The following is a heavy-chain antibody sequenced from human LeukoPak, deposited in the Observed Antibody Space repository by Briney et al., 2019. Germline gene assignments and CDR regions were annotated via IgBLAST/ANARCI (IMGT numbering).Heavy chain of an antibody. CDR3: ARDAMVVAASTGAFDY. V-gene: IGHV3-21*01. CDR2: TSSSSSYI. CDR1: GFTFSSYS. Sequence: KSGGPLRLSCAASGFTFSSYSMNWDRQAPGKGLEWVSSTSSSSSYIYYADSVKGRFTISRDNAKNSLYLQMNSLRAEDTAVYYCARDAMVVAASTGAFDYWGQGTLVTVSS. D-gene: IGHD2-15*01. J-gene: IGHJ4*02.